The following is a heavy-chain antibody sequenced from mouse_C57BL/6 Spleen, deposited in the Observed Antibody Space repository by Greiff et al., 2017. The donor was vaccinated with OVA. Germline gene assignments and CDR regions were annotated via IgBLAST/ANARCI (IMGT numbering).Heavy chain of an antibody. CDR3: ARYYYSNYGLDY. J-gene: IGHJ2*01. Sequence: EVQGVESGGGLVQPGGSLSLSCAASGFTFTDYYMSWVRQPPGKALEWLGFIRNKANGYTTEYSASVKGRFTISRDNSQSILYLQMNALRAEDSATYYCARYYYSNYGLDYWGQGTTLTVSS. V-gene: IGHV7-3*01. CDR1: GFTFTDYY. D-gene: IGHD2-5*01. CDR2: IRNKANGYTT.